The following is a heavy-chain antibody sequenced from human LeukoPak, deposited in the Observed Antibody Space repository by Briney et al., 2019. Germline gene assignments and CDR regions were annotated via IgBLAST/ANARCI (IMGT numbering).Heavy chain of an antibody. Sequence: GGSLRLSCAAAGFTFSSYSMNWVRQAPGKGLEWVSSISSSSSYIYYADSVKGRFTISRDNAKNSLYLQMNSLRAEDTAVYYCARERPYYYDSSGPKFDYWGQGTLVTVSS. CDR3: ARERPYYYDSSGPKFDY. CDR2: ISSSSSYI. CDR1: GFTFSSYS. D-gene: IGHD3-22*01. V-gene: IGHV3-21*01. J-gene: IGHJ4*02.